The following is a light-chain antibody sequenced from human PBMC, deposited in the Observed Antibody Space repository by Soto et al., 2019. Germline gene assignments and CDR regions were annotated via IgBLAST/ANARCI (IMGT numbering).Light chain of an antibody. CDR3: LQYYNWPYT. Sequence: EIVMTQSPANLSVSPGERATLSCRARQSVGSNLAWYQQKPGQAPKLLIYGAFTRATGIPARFSGSGSETEFTLTITSLPSEDFAVYYCLQYYNWPYTFGQGTKLEIK. V-gene: IGKV3-15*01. CDR2: GAF. J-gene: IGKJ2*01. CDR1: QSVGSN.